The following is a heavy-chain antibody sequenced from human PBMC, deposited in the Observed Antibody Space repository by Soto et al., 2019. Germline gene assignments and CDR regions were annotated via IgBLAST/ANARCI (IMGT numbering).Heavy chain of an antibody. CDR2: TYYRSKWYY. D-gene: IGHD1-26*01. V-gene: IGHV6-1*01. J-gene: IGHJ4*01. CDR3: ARGEQYSGRIFDY. Sequence: SQTLSLTCAITGDSVSSNSAGWSWVRQSPSRGLEWLGRTYYRSKWYYEYAVSVRGRITINPDTSQNQYSLQRNSVTPEDTAVYFCARGEQYSGRIFDYWGQGTLVTVSS. CDR1: GDSVSSNSAG.